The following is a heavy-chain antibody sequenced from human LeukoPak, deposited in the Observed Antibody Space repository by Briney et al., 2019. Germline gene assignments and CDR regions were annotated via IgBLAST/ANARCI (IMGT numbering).Heavy chain of an antibody. V-gene: IGHV1-18*01. Sequence: ASVKVSCKASGYTFTSYGISWVRQAPGQGLEWMGWISAYNGNTNYAQKLQGRVTMTTDTSTSTAYMELRSLRSDDTAVYYCARVPFSGITVDAFDVWGQGTMVTVSS. J-gene: IGHJ3*01. D-gene: IGHD3-10*01. CDR3: ARVPFSGITVDAFDV. CDR2: ISAYNGNT. CDR1: GYTFTSYG.